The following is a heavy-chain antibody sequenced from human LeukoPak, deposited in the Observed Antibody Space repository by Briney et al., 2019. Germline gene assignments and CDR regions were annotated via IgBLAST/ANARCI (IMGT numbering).Heavy chain of an antibody. V-gene: IGHV4-38-2*01. Sequence: PSETLSLTCAVSGYSISSGYYWGWIRQPPGKGLEWIGSIYYSGSTYYNPSLKSRVTISVDTSKNQFSLKLSSVTAADTAVYYCARQRILWFGESDYWGQGTLVTVSS. J-gene: IGHJ4*02. CDR3: ARQRILWFGESDY. CDR2: IYYSGST. CDR1: GYSISSGYY. D-gene: IGHD3-10*01.